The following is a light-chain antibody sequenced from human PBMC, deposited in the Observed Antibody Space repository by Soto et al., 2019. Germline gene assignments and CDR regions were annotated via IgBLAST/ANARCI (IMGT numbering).Light chain of an antibody. V-gene: IGKV1-5*03. CDR2: KAS. CDR1: QTISSW. Sequence: DIQMTQSPSTLSGSVGDRVTITCRASQTISSWLAWYQQKPGKAPKLLIYKASTLKSGVPSRFSGSGSGTEFTLTISRLKPDDFANSHCQHYNSYSEAFGQGTKV. CDR3: QHYNSYSEA. J-gene: IGKJ1*01.